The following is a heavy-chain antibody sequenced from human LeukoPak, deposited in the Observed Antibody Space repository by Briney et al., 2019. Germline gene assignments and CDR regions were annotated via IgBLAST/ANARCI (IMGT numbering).Heavy chain of an antibody. CDR1: GGSISSYY. D-gene: IGHD3-16*02. CDR3: ARTYYDYVWRSYRGDYYYYYYMDV. J-gene: IGHJ6*03. Sequence: SETLSLTWTVPGGSISSYYWSWIRQPPGKGLDWIGYIYYSGSTNYNPSLKSRITVSVDTAKNQFSLKMSSVTAADKAVYYCARTYYDYVWRSYRGDYYYYYYMDVWGKGTTVTVSS. V-gene: IGHV4-59*01. CDR2: IYYSGST.